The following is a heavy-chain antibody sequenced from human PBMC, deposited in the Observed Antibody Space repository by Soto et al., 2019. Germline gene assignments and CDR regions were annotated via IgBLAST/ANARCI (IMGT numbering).Heavy chain of an antibody. CDR1: GGTFSSYA. V-gene: IGHV1-69*01. CDR2: IIPIFGTA. J-gene: IGHJ5*02. D-gene: IGHD6-19*01. CDR3: ASHERGLYSSGGYWFDH. Sequence: QVQLVQSGAEVKKPGSSVKVSCKASGGTFSSYAISWVRQAPGQGLEWMGGIIPIFGTANYAQKFPGRVTITADESTSTAYMALSSLRSEDTAVYYGASHERGLYSSGGYWFDHWVQGTVVTVSS.